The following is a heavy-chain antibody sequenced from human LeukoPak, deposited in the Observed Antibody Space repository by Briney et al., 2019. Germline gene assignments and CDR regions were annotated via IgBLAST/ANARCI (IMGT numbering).Heavy chain of an antibody. CDR2: IIPNVDIR. CDR1: GGTFGNYA. Sequence: SVKVSCKAYGGTFGNYAVSWVRQAPGQGLEWMGRIIPNVDIRNYEQKFQGRVTITADESTSTVYLELTTLRSDDTAVYYCAREDQGDGPICGDFEFWGQGTLVTVSS. D-gene: IGHD3-16*01. V-gene: IGHV1-69*04. J-gene: IGHJ4*02. CDR3: AREDQGDGPICGDFEF.